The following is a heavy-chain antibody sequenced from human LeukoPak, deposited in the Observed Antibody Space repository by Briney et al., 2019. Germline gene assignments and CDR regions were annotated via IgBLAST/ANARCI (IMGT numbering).Heavy chain of an antibody. Sequence: GGSLRLSCAASGFIFSSYAMSWVRQAPGKGLEWVSAISGSGGSTYYADSVKGRFTISRDNSKNTLYLQMNSLRAEDTAVYYCANGPNYYGSGSYSPSDYWGQGTLVTVSS. D-gene: IGHD3-10*01. CDR2: ISGSGGST. V-gene: IGHV3-23*01. CDR1: GFIFSSYA. J-gene: IGHJ4*02. CDR3: ANGPNYYGSGSYSPSDY.